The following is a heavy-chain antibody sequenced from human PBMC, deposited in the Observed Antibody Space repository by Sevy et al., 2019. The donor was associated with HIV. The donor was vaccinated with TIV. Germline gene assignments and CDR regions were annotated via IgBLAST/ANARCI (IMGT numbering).Heavy chain of an antibody. CDR2: INPSGGST. V-gene: IGHV1-46*01. J-gene: IGHJ4*02. CDR1: GYTFTSYY. CDR3: ARDHGGILLDY. Sequence: ASVKASCKASGYTFTSYYMHWVRQAPGQGLEWMGIINPSGGSTSYAQKFQGRVTMTRDTSTSTVYMELSSLRSEDTAVYYCARDHGGILLDYWGQGTLVTVSS.